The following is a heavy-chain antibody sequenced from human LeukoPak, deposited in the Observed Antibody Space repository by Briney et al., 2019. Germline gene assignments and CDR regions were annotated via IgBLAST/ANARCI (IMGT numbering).Heavy chain of an antibody. CDR2: ISGSGGST. Sequence: GGSLRLSCAASGCTFSSYAMSWVRQAPGKGLEWVAAISGSGGSTYYADSVKGRFTISRDNSKNTLYLQMNSLRAEDTAVYYCAKDWYYYDSSGYYTPYYFDYWGQGTLVTVSS. CDR3: AKDWYYYDSSGYYTPYYFDY. J-gene: IGHJ4*02. V-gene: IGHV3-23*01. CDR1: GCTFSSYA. D-gene: IGHD3-22*01.